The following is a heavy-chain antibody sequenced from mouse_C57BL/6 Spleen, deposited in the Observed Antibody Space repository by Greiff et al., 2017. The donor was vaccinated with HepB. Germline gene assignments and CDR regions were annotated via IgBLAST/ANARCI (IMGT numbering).Heavy chain of an antibody. J-gene: IGHJ4*01. CDR3: TRDSYYYGSRYYYAMDY. D-gene: IGHD1-1*01. Sequence: VQLQQSGTVLARPGASVKMSCKTSGYTFTSYWMHWVKQRPGQGLEWIGAIYPGNSDTSYNQKFKGKAKLTAVTSASTAYMELSSLTNEDSAVYYCTRDSYYYGSRYYYAMDYWGQGTSVTVSS. V-gene: IGHV1-5*01. CDR2: IYPGNSDT. CDR1: GYTFTSYW.